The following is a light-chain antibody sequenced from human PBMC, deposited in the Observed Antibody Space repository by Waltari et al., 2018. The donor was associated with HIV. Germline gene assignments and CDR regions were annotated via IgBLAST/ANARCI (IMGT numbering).Light chain of an antibody. V-gene: IGKV1-12*01. J-gene: IGKJ2*01. CDR3: QQTYILPLT. CDR1: QGIGSW. CDR2: DAS. Sequence: GDRVIITCRASQGIGSWLAWYRQRAGQAPDLLIHDASTLTSGVPSRFSGGGSGTRFSLTINSFQPEDLATYYCQQTYILPLTFGPGT.